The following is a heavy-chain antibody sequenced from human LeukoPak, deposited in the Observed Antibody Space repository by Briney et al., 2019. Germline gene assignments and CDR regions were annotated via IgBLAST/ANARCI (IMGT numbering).Heavy chain of an antibody. CDR2: IYYSGST. CDR1: GGSISNCY. J-gene: IGHJ6*02. D-gene: IGHD5-12*01. V-gene: IGHV4-59*08. Sequence: SETLSLTCTVSGGSISNCYWSWIRQPPGKGLEYIGYIYYSGSTNYNPSLKSRVTISVDTSKNQFSLRLSSVTAADTAMYYCATLGSLATIRDYYYYGLDVWGQGTTVTVSS. CDR3: ATLGSLATIRDYYYYGLDV.